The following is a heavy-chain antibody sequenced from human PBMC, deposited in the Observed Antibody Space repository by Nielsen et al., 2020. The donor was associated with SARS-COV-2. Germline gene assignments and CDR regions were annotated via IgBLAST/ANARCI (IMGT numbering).Heavy chain of an antibody. CDR1: GGSISGYY. V-gene: IGHV4-59*01. D-gene: IGHD5-24*01. J-gene: IGHJ4*02. CDR3: VRIDMATISVDY. Sequence: SETLSLTCSVSGGSISGYYWTWIRQPPGKGLEWIGFIFYRGNTNYNPSLKSRVTISVDTSKNQFSLKVNSVTAADTAVYYCVRIDMATISVDYWGRGTLVTVSS. CDR2: IFYRGNT.